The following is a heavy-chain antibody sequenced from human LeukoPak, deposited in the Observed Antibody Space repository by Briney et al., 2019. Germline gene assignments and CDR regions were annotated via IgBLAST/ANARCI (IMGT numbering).Heavy chain of an antibody. CDR3: AKRGVVIRVILVGFHKEAYYFDS. V-gene: IGHV3-43D*03. D-gene: IGHD3-22*01. J-gene: IGHJ4*02. CDR2: ISWDGVST. CDR1: GFTFDDYA. Sequence: GGSLRLSCAASGFTFDDYAMNWVRQAPGKGLEWVSHISWDGVSTSYVDSVRGRFTISRDNPKNTLYLQMNSLRAEDTAVYFCAKRGVVIRVILVGFHKEAYYFDSWGQGALVTVSS.